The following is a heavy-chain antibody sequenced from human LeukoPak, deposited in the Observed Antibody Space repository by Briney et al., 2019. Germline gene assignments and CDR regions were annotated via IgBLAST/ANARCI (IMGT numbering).Heavy chain of an antibody. J-gene: IGHJ4*02. Sequence: HGGSLRLSCAASGFTFSSYAMSWVRQAPGKGLEWVSAISGSGGSTYYADSVKGRFTISRDNSKNTLYLQMNSLRAEDTAVYYCAKERAPGGAAAIFDYWGQGTLVTVSS. D-gene: IGHD2-2*01. CDR1: GFTFSSYA. CDR2: ISGSGGST. CDR3: AKERAPGGAAAIFDY. V-gene: IGHV3-23*01.